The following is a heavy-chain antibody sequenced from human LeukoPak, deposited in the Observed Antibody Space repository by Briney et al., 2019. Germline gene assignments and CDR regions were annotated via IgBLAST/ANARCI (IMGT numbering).Heavy chain of an antibody. J-gene: IGHJ4*02. CDR1: GDSISGDY. CDR2: IYYTGNT. CDR3: ARHPGASFDS. D-gene: IGHD7-27*01. Sequence: SETLSLSCTVSGDSISGDYWSWIQQPPGKRLEWIGYIYYTGNTTYNPSLKSRVTMSIDTSRKLFSLRLTSVTAADTAVYFCARHPGASFDSWGQGNLVTVSS. V-gene: IGHV4-59*08.